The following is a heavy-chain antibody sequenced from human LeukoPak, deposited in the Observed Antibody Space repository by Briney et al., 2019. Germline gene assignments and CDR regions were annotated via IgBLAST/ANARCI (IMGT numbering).Heavy chain of an antibody. D-gene: IGHD6-6*01. CDR3: AKDDGSSSYYFDN. CDR1: GFTFSNYV. J-gene: IGHJ4*02. CDR2: ISAIGGST. V-gene: IGHV3-23*01. Sequence: GGSLRLSCAASGFTFSNYVMTWVRQASGKGLEWVSGISAIGGSTYYADSVKGRFTVSRDNSKNTLYLQMNSLRAEDTALYYCAKDDGSSSYYFDNWGQGTLVTVSS.